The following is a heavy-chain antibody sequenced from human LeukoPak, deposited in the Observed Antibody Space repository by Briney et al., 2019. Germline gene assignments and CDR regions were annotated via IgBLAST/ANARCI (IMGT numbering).Heavy chain of an antibody. CDR1: GGTFSSYT. CDR3: ARPSVAYCGGDCYLGAFDI. Sequence: SVKVSCKASGGTFSSYTISWVRQAPGQGLEWMGGIIPIFGTANYAQKFQGRVTITADESTSTAYMELSSLRSEDTAVYYCARPSVAYCGGDCYLGAFDIWGQGTMVTVSS. V-gene: IGHV1-69*01. CDR2: IIPIFGTA. J-gene: IGHJ3*02. D-gene: IGHD2-21*01.